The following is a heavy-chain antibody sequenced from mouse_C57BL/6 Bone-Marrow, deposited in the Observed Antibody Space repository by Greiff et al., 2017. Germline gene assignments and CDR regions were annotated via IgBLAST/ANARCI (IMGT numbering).Heavy chain of an antibody. CDR1: GFTFSSYG. V-gene: IGHV5-6*01. CDR3: GRPGGGFDY. CDR2: ISSGGSYT. J-gene: IGHJ2*01. Sequence: EVQVLESGADLVMPGGSLKLSCAASGFTFSSYGMPWVRQTPDKRLEWVATISSGGSYTYYTHSVKGRFTISRDNAKNTLYLQMSSLKSEDTAMYYCGRPGGGFDYWGQGTTLTVSS.